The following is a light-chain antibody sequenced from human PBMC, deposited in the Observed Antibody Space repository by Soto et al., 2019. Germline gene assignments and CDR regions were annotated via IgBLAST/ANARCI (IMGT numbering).Light chain of an antibody. CDR2: EGS. Sequence: QSALTQPASVSGSPGQSITISCTGTSSDVGSYNLVSWYQQHPGKASKLMIYEGSKRPSGVSNRFSGSKSGNTASLTISGLQAEDEADYYCCAYAGSSIPYVFGTGTKLTVL. J-gene: IGLJ1*01. V-gene: IGLV2-23*01. CDR1: SSDVGSYNL. CDR3: CAYAGSSIPYV.